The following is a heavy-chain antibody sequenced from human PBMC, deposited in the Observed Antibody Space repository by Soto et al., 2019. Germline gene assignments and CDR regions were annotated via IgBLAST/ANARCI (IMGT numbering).Heavy chain of an antibody. CDR3: ATGPDRPFDY. Sequence: GGSLRLSCEASGFTFNSCTMGWVRQALGQGLEWVSAIRGSGESTYYADSVKGRFTISRDNSRNTLYLQMNSLTAEDTAVFYCATGPDRPFDYWGQGILVTVSS. J-gene: IGHJ4*02. CDR2: IRGSGEST. CDR1: GFTFNSCT. V-gene: IGHV3-23*01.